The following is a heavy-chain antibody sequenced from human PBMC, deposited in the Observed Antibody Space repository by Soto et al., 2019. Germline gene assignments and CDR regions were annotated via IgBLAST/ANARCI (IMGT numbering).Heavy chain of an antibody. CDR2: ISNSGGST. CDR1: GFTFSSSA. CDR3: AKGCGGDCYSGVQY. V-gene: IGHV3-23*01. J-gene: IGHJ4*02. Sequence: EVQLLESGRGLVQPGGSLRLSWAASGFTFSSSAMSWVRQAPGKGLEWVSSISNSGGSTYYADSVKGRFTISRDNSKNTLYLQMNSLQAEDTAVYYCAKGCGGDCYSGVQYWGQGTLVTVSS. D-gene: IGHD2-21*02.